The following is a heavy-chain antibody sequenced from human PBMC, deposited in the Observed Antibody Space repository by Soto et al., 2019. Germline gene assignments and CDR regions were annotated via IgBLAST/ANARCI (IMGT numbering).Heavy chain of an antibody. CDR1: GGTFSSYA. CDR3: ARGRIAARGYYYYYGMDV. D-gene: IGHD6-6*01. J-gene: IGHJ6*02. V-gene: IGHV1-69*12. Sequence: QVQLVQSGAEVKKPGSSAKVSCKASGGTFSSYAISWVRQAPGQGLEWMGGIIPIFGTANYAQKFQGRVTIAADVSQSTAYMGLSRLRAEVPAVYYCARGRIAARGYYYYYGMDVWGQGTTVTVSS. CDR2: IIPIFGTA.